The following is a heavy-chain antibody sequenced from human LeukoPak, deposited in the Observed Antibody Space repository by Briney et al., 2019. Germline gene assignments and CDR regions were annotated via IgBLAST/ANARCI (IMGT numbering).Heavy chain of an antibody. CDR1: GYTFTGYY. CDR3: ARDPNLSSGYYYTVEWFDP. Sequence: GASVKVSCKASGYTFTGYYMHWVRQAPGQGLEWMGWINPNSGGTNYAQKFQGRVTMTRDTSSSTAYMELSRLRSDDTAVYYCARDPNLSSGYYYTVEWFDPWGQGTLVTVSS. V-gene: IGHV1-2*02. D-gene: IGHD3-22*01. CDR2: INPNSGGT. J-gene: IGHJ5*02.